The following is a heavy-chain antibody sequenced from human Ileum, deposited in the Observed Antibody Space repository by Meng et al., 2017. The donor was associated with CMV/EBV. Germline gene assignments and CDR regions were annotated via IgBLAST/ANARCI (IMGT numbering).Heavy chain of an antibody. J-gene: IGHJ4*02. V-gene: IGHV1-2*02. CDR3: ARVNHNIPEGN. CDR2: INPKTGGT. D-gene: IGHD1-14*01. CDR1: GYTCTDYY. Sequence: SDKTSGYTCTDYYLHWLRQAPGQGLGWVGWINPKTGGTTYEQSFQGRVTMTRDTSVSTAYMELSRLRSDDTAVYYCARVNHNIPEGNWGQGTLVTVSS.